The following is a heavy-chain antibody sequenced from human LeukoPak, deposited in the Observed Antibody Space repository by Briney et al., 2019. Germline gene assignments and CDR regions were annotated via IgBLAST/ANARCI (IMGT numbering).Heavy chain of an antibody. D-gene: IGHD6-19*01. CDR2: IYYSGST. J-gene: IGHJ4*02. CDR3: ARDNAVAGTGFDY. V-gene: IGHV4-59*12. CDR1: GGSISSYY. Sequence: SETLSLTCTVSGGSISSYYWSWIRQPPGKGREWIGHIYYSGSTNYNPSLKSRVTTSVDTSKNQFSLKLSSVTAADTAVYYCARDNAVAGTGFDYWGQGTLVTVSS.